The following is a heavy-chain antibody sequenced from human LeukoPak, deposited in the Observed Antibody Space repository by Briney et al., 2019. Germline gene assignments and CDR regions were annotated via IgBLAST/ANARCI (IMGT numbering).Heavy chain of an antibody. CDR3: ATAPTEDGDGSSPGY. CDR2: ISSSGSDT. V-gene: IGHV3-11*04. D-gene: IGHD2-21*01. J-gene: IGHJ4*02. Sequence: PGGSLRLSCAASIFTFRDRFMSWIRQPPGKGLEWVSYISSSGSDTYYSDSVKGRFPVSRDNAKNSLFLQMNSLRAEDTAVYYCATAPTEDGDGSSPGYWGQGTLVTVSS. CDR1: IFTFRDRF.